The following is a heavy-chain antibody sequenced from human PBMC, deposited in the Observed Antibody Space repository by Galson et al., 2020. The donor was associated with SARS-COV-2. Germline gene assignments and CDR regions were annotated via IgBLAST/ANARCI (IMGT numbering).Heavy chain of an antibody. CDR2: MNQDGSEK. V-gene: IGHV3-7*01. J-gene: IGHJ4*02. CDR3: TSGDSGPIQSDY. Sequence: TGGSLRLSCAASGFTFSYYWMSWVRQAPGKGLEWVANMNQDGSEKYYVDSVKGRFTISRDNAKNSLYLQMNSLRAEATAVYYCTSGDSGPIQSDYWGQGTLVTVSS. D-gene: IGHD4-17*01. CDR1: GFTFSYYW.